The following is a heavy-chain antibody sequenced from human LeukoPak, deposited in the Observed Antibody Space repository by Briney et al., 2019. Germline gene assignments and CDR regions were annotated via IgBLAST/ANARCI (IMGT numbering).Heavy chain of an antibody. CDR2: IYYSGST. CDR1: GGSISSSSYY. Sequence: SETLSLTCTVSGGSISSSSYYWGWIRQPPGKGLEWIGSIYYSGSTYYNPSLKSRVTISVDTSKNQFSLKLSSVTAADTAVYYCARQSPDYGDYEPYASDIWGQGTMVTVSS. CDR3: ARQSPDYGDYEPYASDI. D-gene: IGHD4-17*01. J-gene: IGHJ3*02. V-gene: IGHV4-39*01.